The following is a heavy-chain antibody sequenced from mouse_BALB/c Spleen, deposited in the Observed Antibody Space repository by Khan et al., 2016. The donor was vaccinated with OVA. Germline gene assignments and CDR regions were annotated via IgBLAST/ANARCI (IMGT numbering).Heavy chain of an antibody. Sequence: EVELVESGGALVKPGGSLKLSCAASGFTFSTYAMSWVRQTLEKRLVWVATINSDGDYTYYPASVTGRFTISRDNAKNTLYLQMSSLRSEDTAMYYCSRSPYGNFAYWGQGTLVTVSA. CDR3: SRSPYGNFAY. J-gene: IGHJ3*01. D-gene: IGHD2-1*01. V-gene: IGHV5-9-3*01. CDR2: INSDGDYT. CDR1: GFTFSTYA.